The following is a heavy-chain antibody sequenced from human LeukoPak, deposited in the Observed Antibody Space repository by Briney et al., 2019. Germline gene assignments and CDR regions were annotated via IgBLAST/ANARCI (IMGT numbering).Heavy chain of an antibody. CDR1: GFTFISYE. V-gene: IGHV3-48*03. Sequence: GGSLRLSCAASGFTFISYEMNWVRQAPGKRVEGVSYISSSGGTIYYADSVKGRFTISRDNAKNSLYLQINRLRAEDTAVYYCARDRYFDWLSGFDYWGQGTLVTVSS. D-gene: IGHD3-9*01. CDR2: ISSSGGTI. CDR3: ARDRYFDWLSGFDY. J-gene: IGHJ4*02.